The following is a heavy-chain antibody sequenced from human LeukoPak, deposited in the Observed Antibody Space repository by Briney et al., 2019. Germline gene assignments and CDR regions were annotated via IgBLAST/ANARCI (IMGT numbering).Heavy chain of an antibody. D-gene: IGHD3-3*01. Sequence: TGGSLRLSCAASGFTFSSYAMSWVRQAPGKGLEWVSAISGSGGSTYYADSVKGRFTISRDNSKNTLYLQMNSLRAEDTAVYYCAKGTRYYDFWSGYYVDYWGQGTLVTVSS. CDR2: ISGSGGST. CDR1: GFTFSSYA. CDR3: AKGTRYYDFWSGYYVDY. V-gene: IGHV3-23*01. J-gene: IGHJ4*02.